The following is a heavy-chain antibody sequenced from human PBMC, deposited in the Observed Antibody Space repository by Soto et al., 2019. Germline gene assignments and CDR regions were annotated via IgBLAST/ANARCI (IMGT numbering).Heavy chain of an antibody. D-gene: IGHD4-17*01. CDR2: ISAYNGNT. Sequence: QVQLVQSGAEVKKPGASVKVSCKASGYTFTSYGISWVRQAPGQGLEWMGWISAYNGNTNYAQKLQGRVTMTTDTSTSTAYMELRSLRSDDTAVYYCARDFSPLTYGDYTYYYYGMDVWGQGTTVTVSS. J-gene: IGHJ6*02. CDR3: ARDFSPLTYGDYTYYYYGMDV. V-gene: IGHV1-18*01. CDR1: GYTFTSYG.